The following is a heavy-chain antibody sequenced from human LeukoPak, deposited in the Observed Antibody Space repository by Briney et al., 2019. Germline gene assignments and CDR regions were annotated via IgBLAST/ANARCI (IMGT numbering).Heavy chain of an antibody. CDR1: GGSFSGYY. D-gene: IGHD3-10*01. J-gene: IGHJ5*02. Sequence: NPSETLSLTCAVYGGSFSGYYWSWIRQPPGKGLEWIGEINHSGSTNYNPSLKSRVTISVDTSKNQFSLKLSSVTAADTAVYYCARRRLFYYGSGSHLHRGNWFDPWGQGTLVTVSS. CDR3: ARRRLFYYGSGSHLHRGNWFDP. V-gene: IGHV4-34*01. CDR2: INHSGST.